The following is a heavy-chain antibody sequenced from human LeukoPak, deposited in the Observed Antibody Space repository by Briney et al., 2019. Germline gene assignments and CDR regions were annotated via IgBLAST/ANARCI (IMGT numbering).Heavy chain of an antibody. J-gene: IGHJ4*02. CDR3: ARVLRKGVSYFDY. Sequence: SETLSLTCAVYGGSFSGYYWSWIRQPPGKGLEWIGEINHSGSTNYNPSLKSRVTISVDTSKNQFSLKLSSVTAADTAVYYCARVLRKGVSYFDYWGQGTPVTVSS. CDR1: GGSFSGYY. CDR2: INHSGST. V-gene: IGHV4-34*01. D-gene: IGHD3-10*01.